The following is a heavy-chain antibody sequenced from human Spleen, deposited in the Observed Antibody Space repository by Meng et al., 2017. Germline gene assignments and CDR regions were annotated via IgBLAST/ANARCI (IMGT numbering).Heavy chain of an antibody. CDR2: IYHSGST. CDR1: GHSFSSSNY. V-gene: IGHV4-38-2*02. D-gene: IGHD3-16*01. J-gene: IGHJ4*02. CDR3: ARDGAIGDY. Sequence: GSLRLSCTVSGHSFSSSNYWGWIRQPPGKGLEWIGSIYHSGSTYYNPSLKSRVTISIDTSKKQFSLKLSSVTAADTAVYYCARDGAIGDYWGQGTLVTVSS.